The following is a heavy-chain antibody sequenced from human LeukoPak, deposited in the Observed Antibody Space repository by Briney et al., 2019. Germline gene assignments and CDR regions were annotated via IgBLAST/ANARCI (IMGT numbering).Heavy chain of an antibody. D-gene: IGHD2-2*01. Sequence: QPGGSLRLSCAASGFTFSSYGMNWVRQAPGKGLEWVSYISSSGSAVYYTDSVKGRFTISRDNAKNSLYLQMNSLRAEDTAVYYCARERGGYCSSTTCSHAFDIWGQGTMVTVSS. CDR3: ARERGGYCSSTTCSHAFDI. CDR1: GFTFSSYG. CDR2: ISSSGSAV. J-gene: IGHJ3*02. V-gene: IGHV3-48*01.